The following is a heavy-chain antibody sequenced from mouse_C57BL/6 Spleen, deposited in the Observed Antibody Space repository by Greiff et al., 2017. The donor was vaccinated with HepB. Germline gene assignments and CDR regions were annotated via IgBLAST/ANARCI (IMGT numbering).Heavy chain of an antibody. V-gene: IGHV1-69*01. CDR1: GYTFTSYW. CDR2: IDPSDSYT. D-gene: IGHD2-10*01. J-gene: IGHJ2*01. Sequence: VKLQQPGAELVMPGASVKLSCKASGYTFTSYWMHWVKQRPGQGLEWIGEIDPSDSYTNYNQKFKGKSTLTVDKSSSTAYMQLSSLTSEDSAVYYCARSSYGNYDYWGQGTTLTVSS. CDR3: ARSSYGNYDY.